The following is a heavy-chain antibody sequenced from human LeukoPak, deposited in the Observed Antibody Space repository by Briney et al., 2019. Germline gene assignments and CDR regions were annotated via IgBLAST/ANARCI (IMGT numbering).Heavy chain of an antibody. V-gene: IGHV1-8*01. CDR1: GYTFTSYD. CDR2: MNPNNGNT. D-gene: IGHD2-15*01. Sequence: ASVKVSCKASGYTFTSYDINWVRQATGQGREWMGWMNPNNGNTGYAQKFQGRVTMTRNTSISTAYMELSRLRSEDTAVYYCARAGGYCGRISCPYYFDYWGQGSLVAVSS. CDR3: ARAGGYCGRISCPYYFDY. J-gene: IGHJ4*02.